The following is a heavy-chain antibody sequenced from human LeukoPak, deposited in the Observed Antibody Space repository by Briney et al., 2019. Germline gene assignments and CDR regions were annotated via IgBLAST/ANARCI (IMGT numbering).Heavy chain of an antibody. V-gene: IGHV4-38-2*02. Sequence: PSETLSLTCTVSGYSISSGYYWGWIRQPPGKGLEWIGSIYHSGSTYYNPSLKSRVTMSVDTSKNQFSLKLSSVTAADTAVYYCARNNYDKYYYYCMDVWGKGTAVTVSS. CDR3: ARNNYDKYYYYCMDV. D-gene: IGHD1-1*01. CDR1: GYSISSGYY. J-gene: IGHJ6*03. CDR2: IYHSGST.